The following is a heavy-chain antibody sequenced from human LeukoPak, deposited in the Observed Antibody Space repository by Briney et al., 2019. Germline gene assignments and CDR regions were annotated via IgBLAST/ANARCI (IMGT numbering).Heavy chain of an antibody. CDR3: ASLQWLVGGGNDY. V-gene: IGHV3-23*01. CDR1: GFTFSSYA. J-gene: IGHJ4*02. D-gene: IGHD6-19*01. Sequence: GGSLRLSCAASGFTFSSYAMSWVRQAPGEGLEWVSAISGSGGSTYYADSVRGRFTISRDNSKNTLYLQMNSLRAEDTAVYYCASLQWLVGGGNDYWGQGTLVTVSS. CDR2: ISGSGGST.